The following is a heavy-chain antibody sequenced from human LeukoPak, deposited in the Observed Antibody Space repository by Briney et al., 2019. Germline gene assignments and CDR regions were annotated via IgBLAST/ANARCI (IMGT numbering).Heavy chain of an antibody. V-gene: IGHV4-34*01. D-gene: IGHD3-10*01. Sequence: SETLSLTCAVYGGSFSGYYWSWIRQSPGKGLEWIGETYHSGSTNYNSSLKSRVTISLDTSKNQFSLKLSSVTAADTAVYYCARSYYYASGSYIFPCDYWGQGTLVTVSS. CDR1: GGSFSGYY. J-gene: IGHJ4*02. CDR3: ARSYYYASGSYIFPCDY. CDR2: TYHSGST.